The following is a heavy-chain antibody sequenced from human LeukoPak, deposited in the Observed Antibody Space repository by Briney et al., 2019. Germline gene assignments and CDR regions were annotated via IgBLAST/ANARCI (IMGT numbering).Heavy chain of an antibody. CDR3: ARHGSKLVRSSTIYFDK. CDR2: IYSGGTT. D-gene: IGHD1-1*01. Sequence: SETLSLTCTVSGGSIGSINNNYWSWIRQPPGKELEWLGYIYSGGTTSYNPSLETRVTISVDTSNNQFSLKLNSVTAADTAVYFCARHGSKLVRSSTIYFDKWGRGILVTVSS. V-gene: IGHV4-4*09. J-gene: IGHJ4*02. CDR1: GGSIGSINNNY.